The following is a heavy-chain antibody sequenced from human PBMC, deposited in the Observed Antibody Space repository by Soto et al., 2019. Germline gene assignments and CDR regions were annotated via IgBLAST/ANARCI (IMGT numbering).Heavy chain of an antibody. CDR3: ARGYGSSWWD. J-gene: IGHJ4*02. CDR2: IHYSGNT. D-gene: IGHD6-13*01. V-gene: IGHV4-59*01. CDR1: GGSISDSY. Sequence: QVRLQESGPGLVKPSETLSLTCTVPGGSISDSYGAWIRQPPGKGLEYIGFIHYSGNTNYNPSLGGRATISSATPKNQFSLSLKYVTAADTAIYYCARGYGSSWWDWGQGTLVAVSS.